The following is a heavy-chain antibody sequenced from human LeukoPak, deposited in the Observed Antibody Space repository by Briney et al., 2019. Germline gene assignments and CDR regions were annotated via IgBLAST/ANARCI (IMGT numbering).Heavy chain of an antibody. CDR1: GGTFSSYA. D-gene: IGHD3-10*01. Sequence: SVKVSCKASGGTFSSYAISWVRQAPGQGLEWMGGIIPTFGTANYAQKFQGRVTITADKSTSTAYMELSSLRSEDTAVYYCARTPRMVRGVINWFDPWGQGTLVTVSS. CDR3: ARTPRMVRGVINWFDP. CDR2: IIPTFGTA. V-gene: IGHV1-69*06. J-gene: IGHJ5*02.